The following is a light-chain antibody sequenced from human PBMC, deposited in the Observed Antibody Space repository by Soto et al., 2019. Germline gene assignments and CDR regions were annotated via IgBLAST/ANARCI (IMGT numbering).Light chain of an antibody. J-gene: IGKJ5*01. V-gene: IGKV1-33*01. Sequence: DIQMTQSPSSLSASVGDRVTITCQASQDITNYLYWYQQKPGKAHNLLIYGASNLETGVPSRFSGSEAGTDFTFTISSLQAEDIGTYFCQQYDSVFTFGQGTRREIK. CDR1: QDITNY. CDR3: QQYDSVFT. CDR2: GAS.